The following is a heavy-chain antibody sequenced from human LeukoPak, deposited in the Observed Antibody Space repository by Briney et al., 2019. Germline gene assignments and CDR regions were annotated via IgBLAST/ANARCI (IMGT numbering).Heavy chain of an antibody. CDR1: GYSFTSYW. V-gene: IGHV5-51*01. J-gene: IGHJ5*02. Sequence: GESLKISCKGSGYSFTSYWIGWVRQMPGKGLEWMGIIYPGDPDTRYSPSFQGQVTISADKSISTAYLQWSSLKASDTAMYYCARYYYGSGRGANWFDPWGQGTLVTVSS. CDR2: IYPGDPDT. CDR3: ARYYYGSGRGANWFDP. D-gene: IGHD3-10*01.